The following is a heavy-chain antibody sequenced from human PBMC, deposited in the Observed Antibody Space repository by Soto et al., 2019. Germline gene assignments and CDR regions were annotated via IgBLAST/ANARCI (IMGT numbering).Heavy chain of an antibody. CDR1: GFSLSTTEVG. J-gene: IGHJ4*02. Sequence: QITLKESGPTLVKPTQTLTLTCTFSGFSLSTTEVGVAWIRQPPGKALECLALIYWDDDKRYSPSLRSRLTITKDTSKNQVVLTMTNMHPVDTAAYYCARQAPLAVAKSFDNWGQGTLVTVSS. CDR3: ARQAPLAVAKSFDN. D-gene: IGHD6-13*01. V-gene: IGHV2-5*02. CDR2: IYWDDDK.